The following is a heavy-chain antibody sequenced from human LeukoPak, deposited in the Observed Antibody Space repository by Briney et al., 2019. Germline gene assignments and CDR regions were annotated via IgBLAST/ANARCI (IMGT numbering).Heavy chain of an antibody. CDR2: INGGGGST. CDR3: VKGTYRRGWDF. J-gene: IGHJ4*02. D-gene: IGHD6-19*01. Sequence: GGSLRLSCAASGFTFSSYAMSWVRQAPGKGLEWVSAINGGGGSTNYADSVKGRFTISRDSAKNTLYLQMNSLRAEDTAVYYCVKGTYRRGWDFWGQGTLVTVSS. V-gene: IGHV3-23*01. CDR1: GFTFSSYA.